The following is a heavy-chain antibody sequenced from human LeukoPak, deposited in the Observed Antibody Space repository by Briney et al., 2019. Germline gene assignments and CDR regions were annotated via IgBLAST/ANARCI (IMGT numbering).Heavy chain of an antibody. J-gene: IGHJ4*02. CDR3: ARGVALHSDGWTPPVY. D-gene: IGHD6-19*01. Sequence: PGGSLRLSCAASRFTFSRYIMNWVRQAPGKGLEWVSVIYSGGSTYYVDSVKGRFTISRDNSKNTLYLQMNSLRAEDTGVYYCARGVALHSDGWTPPVYWGRGTLVTVSS. CDR1: RFTFSRYI. V-gene: IGHV3-66*01. CDR2: IYSGGST.